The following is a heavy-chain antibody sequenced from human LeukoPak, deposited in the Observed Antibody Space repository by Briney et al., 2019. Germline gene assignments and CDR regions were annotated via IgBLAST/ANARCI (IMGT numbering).Heavy chain of an antibody. CDR3: ARRGHYSGSYYSLGY. D-gene: IGHD1-26*01. V-gene: IGHV5-10-1*01. J-gene: IGHJ4*02. Sequence: GESLKISCKGSGYSFTTYWISWVRQMPGKGLEWMGRIDPSDSYTDYRPSFQGHVSISVDKSISTAYLQWSSLKASDTAMYYCARRGHYSGSYYSLGYWGQGTLVTVSS. CDR2: IDPSDSYT. CDR1: GYSFTTYW.